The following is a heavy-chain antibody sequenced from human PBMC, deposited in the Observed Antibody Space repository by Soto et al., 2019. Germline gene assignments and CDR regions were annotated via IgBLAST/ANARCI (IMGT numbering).Heavy chain of an antibody. CDR1: GGSISSGGYS. D-gene: IGHD6-13*01. CDR2: IYHSGST. V-gene: IGHV4-30-2*02. CDR3: ASSVAAAKLWFDP. J-gene: IGHJ5*02. Sequence: SETLSLTCAVSGGSISSGGYSWSWIRQPPGKGPEWIGYIYHSGSTYYNPSLKSRVTISVDRSKNQFSLKLSSVTAADTAVYYCASSVAAAKLWFDPWGQGTLVTVSS.